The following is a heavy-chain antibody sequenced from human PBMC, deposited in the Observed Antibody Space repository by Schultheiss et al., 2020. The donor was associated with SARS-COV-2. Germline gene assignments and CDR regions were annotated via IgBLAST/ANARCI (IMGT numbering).Heavy chain of an antibody. D-gene: IGHD6-13*01. CDR3: AKDGPGIAAAATGDYFDY. V-gene: IGHV3-21*04. Sequence: GGSLRLSCAASGFTFSSYSMNWVRQAPGKGLEWVSSISSSSSYIYYADSVKGRFTISRDNAKNTLYLQMNSLRAEDTAVYYCAKDGPGIAAAATGDYFDYWGQGTLVTVSS. CDR1: GFTFSSYS. J-gene: IGHJ4*02. CDR2: ISSSSSYI.